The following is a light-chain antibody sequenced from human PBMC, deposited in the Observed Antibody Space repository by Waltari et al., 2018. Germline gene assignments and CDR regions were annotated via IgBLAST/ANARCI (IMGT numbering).Light chain of an antibody. CDR3: QQYYDPTFT. CDR2: GAS. J-gene: IGKJ3*01. CDR1: QSVLYSPNNKNY. V-gene: IGKV4-1*01. Sequence: DIVMTQSPDSLAVSLGERATINCKSSQSVLYSPNNKNYLAWYQQKPGQPPKLLIYGASTRETGVPDRFSGSGSGADFTLTISSLQAEDVAVYYCQQYYDPTFTFGPGTRVDVK.